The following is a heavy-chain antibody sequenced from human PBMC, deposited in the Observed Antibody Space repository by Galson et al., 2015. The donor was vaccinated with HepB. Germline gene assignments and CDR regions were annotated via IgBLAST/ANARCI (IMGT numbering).Heavy chain of an antibody. CDR2: IDPSDSST. CDR3: ARPPGSGELGDYFDP. D-gene: IGHD3-16*01. J-gene: IGHJ5*02. CDR1: GYSFSSYW. V-gene: IGHV5-10-1*01. Sequence: QSGAEVKKPGESLRISCKGSGYSFSSYWISWVRQVPEKGLEWMGRIDPSDSSTIYSPSFQGHVTISADKSINTAYLQWNSLMASDTAIYYCARPPGSGELGDYFDPWGQGTLVTVSS.